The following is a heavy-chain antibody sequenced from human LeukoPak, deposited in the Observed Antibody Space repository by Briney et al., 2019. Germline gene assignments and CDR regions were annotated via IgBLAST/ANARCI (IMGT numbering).Heavy chain of an antibody. Sequence: RASVKVSRKASGGTFSSYAISWVRQAPGQGLEWMGRIIPIFGIANYAQKFQGRVTITADKSTSTAYMELSSLRSEDTAVYYCARDCGGGSCYHPFDYWGQGTLVTVSS. CDR2: IIPIFGIA. CDR3: ARDCGGGSCYHPFDY. D-gene: IGHD2-15*01. J-gene: IGHJ4*02. CDR1: GGTFSSYA. V-gene: IGHV1-69*04.